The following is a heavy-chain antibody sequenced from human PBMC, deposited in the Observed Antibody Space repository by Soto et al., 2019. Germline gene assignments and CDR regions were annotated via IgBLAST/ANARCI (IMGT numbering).Heavy chain of an antibody. CDR3: AKDRWARDSIDV. CDR1: GFTFDDYG. J-gene: IGHJ6*02. CDR2: ITWNSATI. Sequence: EEQVVESGGGLGQPGGSLRLSCAASGFTFDDYGMHWVRQGPGKGLEWVSGITWNSATIGYAASVKGRFTISRDNARNSLYLQMSSLTTEDTAVYYCAKDRWARDSIDVWGQGTTATVSS. V-gene: IGHV3-9*01.